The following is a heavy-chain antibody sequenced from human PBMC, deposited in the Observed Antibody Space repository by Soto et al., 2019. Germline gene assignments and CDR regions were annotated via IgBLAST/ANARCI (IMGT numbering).Heavy chain of an antibody. D-gene: IGHD5-18*01. J-gene: IGHJ5*02. CDR2: MHSGGST. Sequence: PGEGLEWMGSMHSGGSTYYNPSLRSRVTISVDSSKTHYSLKLSAVTAADTAVYYCALQDRDYSYGLTFSASWGQRTLV. V-gene: IGHV4-39*02. CDR3: ALQDRDYSYGLTFSAS.